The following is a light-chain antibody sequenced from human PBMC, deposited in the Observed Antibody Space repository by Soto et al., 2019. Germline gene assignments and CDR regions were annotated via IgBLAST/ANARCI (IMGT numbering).Light chain of an antibody. CDR2: GNT. J-gene: IGLJ1*01. CDR3: QSYDSSLSASYV. V-gene: IGLV1-40*01. CDR1: SSNIGAGYA. Sequence: QSALTQPPSVSGAPGQRVTISCTGSSSNIGAGYAVHWYQQLPGKAPKLLIYGNTSRPSGVPDRFSGSKSGTSASLAITGLQAEDEADDYCQSYDSSLSASYVFGGGTKVTVL.